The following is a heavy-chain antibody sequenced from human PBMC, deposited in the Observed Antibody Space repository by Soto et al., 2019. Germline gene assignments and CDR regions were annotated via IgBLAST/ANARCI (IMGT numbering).Heavy chain of an antibody. V-gene: IGHV4-30-2*01. CDR3: ARAYRRGHSGFDP. D-gene: IGHD6-19*01. CDR2: IYHSGST. CDR1: RRRLNRSGYH. Sequence: PSLNLSLPCSVSRRRLNRSGYHWRSFRQPHRKGLEWIGYIYHSGSTYYNPSLKSRVTISVDRSKDQFSLKLSSVTAADTAVYYGARAYRRGHSGFDPRCQALLVTV. J-gene: IGHJ5*02.